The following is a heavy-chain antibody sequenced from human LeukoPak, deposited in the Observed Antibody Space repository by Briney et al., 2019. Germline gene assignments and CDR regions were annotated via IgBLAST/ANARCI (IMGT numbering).Heavy chain of an antibody. CDR3: ARLDILTGYYSDGDFQH. CDR1: GYNFTSYL. CDR2: IYPGDSDT. Sequence: ESLKISCRGSGYNFTSYLIGWVRPLPGKGLEWMGSIYPGDSDTRYSLSFQGEVTISADKSISTAYLQWSSLKASDTAMYYCARLDILTGYYSDGDFQHWGQGTLVTVSS. J-gene: IGHJ1*01. V-gene: IGHV5-51*01. D-gene: IGHD3-9*01.